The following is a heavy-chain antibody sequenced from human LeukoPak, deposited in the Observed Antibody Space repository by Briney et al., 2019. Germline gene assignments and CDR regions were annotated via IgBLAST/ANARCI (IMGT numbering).Heavy chain of an antibody. CDR2: ISSSSSYI. CDR3: ARDMVRGGNFDY. J-gene: IGHJ4*02. D-gene: IGHD3-10*01. V-gene: IGHV3-21*01. Sequence: PGGSLRLSCAASGFTFSSYSMNWVRQAPGKGLEWVSSISSSSSYIYYADSVKGRFTISRDNAKNSLYLQMNSLRAEDTAVYYCARDMVRGGNFDYWGQGTLVTVSS. CDR1: GFTFSSYS.